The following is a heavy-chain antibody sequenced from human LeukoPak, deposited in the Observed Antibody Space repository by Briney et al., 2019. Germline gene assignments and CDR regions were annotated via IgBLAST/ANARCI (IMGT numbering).Heavy chain of an antibody. CDR3: ASSGIAVAGPPRWFNY. J-gene: IGHJ4*02. CDR1: GFTFSSYS. V-gene: IGHV3-21*01. D-gene: IGHD6-19*01. CDR2: ISSSSSYI. Sequence: GGSLRLSCAASGFTFSSYSMNWVRQAPGKGLEWVSSISSSSSYIYYADSVKGRFTISRDNAKNSLYLQMDSLRAEDTAVYYCASSGIAVAGPPRWFNYWGQGTLVTVSS.